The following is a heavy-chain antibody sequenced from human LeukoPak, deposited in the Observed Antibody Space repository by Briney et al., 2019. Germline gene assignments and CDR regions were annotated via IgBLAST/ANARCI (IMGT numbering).Heavy chain of an antibody. CDR1: GYTFSTYG. D-gene: IGHD3-22*01. V-gene: IGHV1-18*01. CDR2: IRAYNGNA. CDR3: ARDLSTRYSDTSGYSPSDY. Sequence: ASVKVSCTASGYTFSTYGISWVRQAPGQRLEGMGWIRAYNGNADYAQKLQGRVTVTTDTSTNTAYMELRGLRSDDAAVYDCARDLSTRYSDTSGYSPSDYWGRGSLVTVSP. J-gene: IGHJ4*02.